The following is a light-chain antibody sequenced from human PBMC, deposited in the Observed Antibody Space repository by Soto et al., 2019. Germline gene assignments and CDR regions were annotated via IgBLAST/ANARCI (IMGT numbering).Light chain of an antibody. CDR2: DDS. J-gene: IGLJ2*01. V-gene: IGLV3-21*02. Sequence: SYELTQPPSVSVAPGQTARITCAGNTIARKTVHWYQQKPGQAPALVVYDDSEPPSGIPERFSGSNSGNTATLTISGVEAEDEADYYCQVGDSTGIHVVFGGGTQLTVL. CDR3: QVGDSTGIHVV. CDR1: TIARKT.